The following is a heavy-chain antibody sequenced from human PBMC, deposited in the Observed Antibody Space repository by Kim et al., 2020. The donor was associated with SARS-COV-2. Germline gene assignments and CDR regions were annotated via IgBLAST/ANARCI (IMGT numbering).Heavy chain of an antibody. CDR1: GFTLNTYG. Sequence: GGSLRLSCAASGFTLNTYGMYWVRQAPGKGLEWVAVISYDGSNKYYADSVKGRFTISRDNSKNTLYLQMNSLRAEDTAVYYCAKAVLRGVNYYYYGMDVWGQGTTVTVSS. J-gene: IGHJ6*02. V-gene: IGHV3-30*18. CDR2: ISYDGSNK. CDR3: AKAVLRGVNYYYYGMDV. D-gene: IGHD3-10*01.